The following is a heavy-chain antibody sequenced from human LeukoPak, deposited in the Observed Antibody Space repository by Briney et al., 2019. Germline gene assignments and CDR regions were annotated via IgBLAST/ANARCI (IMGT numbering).Heavy chain of an antibody. J-gene: IGHJ5*02. V-gene: IGHV4-4*02. CDR3: ARDNIVVVPAASSWFDP. CDR1: GGSISSSNW. Sequence: SETLSLTCAVSGGSISSSNWWSWVRQPPGKGLEWIGEIYHSGSTNYNPSLKSRVTISVDKSKNQFSLKLSSVTAADTAVYYCARDNIVVVPAASSWFDPWGQGTLVTVSS. D-gene: IGHD2-2*01. CDR2: IYHSGST.